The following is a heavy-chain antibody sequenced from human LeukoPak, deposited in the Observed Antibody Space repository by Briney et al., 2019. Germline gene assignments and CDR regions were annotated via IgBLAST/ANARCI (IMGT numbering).Heavy chain of an antibody. D-gene: IGHD3-10*01. CDR2: IKQDGSEK. CDR1: GFTLSYYW. CDR3: ARTIGYGSGNDQAGG. Sequence: GGSLRLPCAASGFTLSYYWMSWVRQAPGQGLEWVANIKQDGSEKYYVDSVEGRFTISRDNAKNSLYLQMNSLRAEDTAVYYCARTIGYGSGNDQAGGWGPGTLVSVSS. V-gene: IGHV3-7*01. J-gene: IGHJ4*02.